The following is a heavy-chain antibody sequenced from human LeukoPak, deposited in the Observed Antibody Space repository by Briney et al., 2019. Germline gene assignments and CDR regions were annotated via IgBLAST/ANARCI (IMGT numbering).Heavy chain of an antibody. J-gene: IGHJ4*02. CDR2: IYSGGT. D-gene: IGHD5-18*01. Sequence: GGSLRLSCAASGFTVSSTYMTWVRQAPGKGLEWVSVIYSGGTYYADSVKGRFTISRDNSENTLYLQMSSLRAEDTAVYYCARDGEYSYGYGFDYWGLGTLVTVSA. CDR1: GFTVSSTY. V-gene: IGHV3-53*01. CDR3: ARDGEYSYGYGFDY.